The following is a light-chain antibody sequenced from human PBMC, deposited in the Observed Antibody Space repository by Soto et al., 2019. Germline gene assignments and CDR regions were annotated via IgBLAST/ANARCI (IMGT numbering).Light chain of an antibody. CDR3: ATWDSSLSGEV. V-gene: IGLV1-51*01. J-gene: IGLJ2*01. CDR2: DNN. CDR1: MRDVGAYNL. Sequence: QSALTQPASVSGSAGQSITISCSGTMRDVGAYNLVSWYQQHPGTAPKLLIYDNNKRPSGIPDRFSGSKSGTSATLGITGLQTGDEADYHCATWDSSLSGEVFGGGTKLTVL.